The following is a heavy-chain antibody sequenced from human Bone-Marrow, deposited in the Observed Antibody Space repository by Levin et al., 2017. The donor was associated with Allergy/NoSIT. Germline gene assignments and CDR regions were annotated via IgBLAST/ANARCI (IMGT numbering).Heavy chain of an antibody. D-gene: IGHD3-22*01. J-gene: IGHJ4*02. Sequence: GGSLRLSCEGSGYTFTSHWIAWVRQMPGKGLEWMGIIYPGHSDIRYSPSFQGQVTISVDESISTAYLQWSSLKASDSAVYYCARRPYDSAWGNYFDYWGQGTLVTVSS. CDR1: GYTFTSHW. V-gene: IGHV5-51*01. CDR3: ARRPYDSAWGNYFDY. CDR2: IYPGHSDI.